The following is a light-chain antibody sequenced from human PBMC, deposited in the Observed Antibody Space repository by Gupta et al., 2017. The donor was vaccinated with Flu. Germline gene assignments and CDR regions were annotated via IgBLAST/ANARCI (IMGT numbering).Light chain of an antibody. J-gene: IGLJ2*01. Sequence: QAVVTQEPSLTVSPGGTVTPTCGSSTGAVTSGHYPYWFQQKPGQAPRTLIYDTSNKHSWTPARFSGSLLGGKAALTLSGAQPEDEAEYYCLLSDSGARGVFGGGTKLTVL. CDR3: LLSDSGARGV. CDR2: DTS. V-gene: IGLV7-46*01. CDR1: TGAVTSGHY.